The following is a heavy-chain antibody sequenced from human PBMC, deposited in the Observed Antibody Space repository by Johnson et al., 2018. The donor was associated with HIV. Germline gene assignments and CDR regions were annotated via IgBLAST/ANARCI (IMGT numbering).Heavy chain of an antibody. J-gene: IGHJ3*02. D-gene: IGHD6-13*01. V-gene: IGHV3-30*02. Sequence: VQLVESGGGVVQPGGSLRLSCAASVFTFSSYGMHWVRQAPGKGLEWVAFIRYDGTNKSYVDSVKGRFTISRDNSKDTLYLQMNSLRAEDTAVYYCTKGFRAAAGTGDAFDIGGQGTMVTVSS. CDR3: TKGFRAAAGTGDAFDI. CDR1: VFTFSSYG. CDR2: IRYDGTNK.